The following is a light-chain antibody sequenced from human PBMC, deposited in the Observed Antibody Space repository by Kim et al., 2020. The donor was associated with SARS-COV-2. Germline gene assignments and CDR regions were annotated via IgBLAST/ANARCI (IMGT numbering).Light chain of an antibody. Sequence: DIQMTQSPSSLSASVGDRVTITCRASQGIDNSLAWFQQKPVKAPKSLIYATSNLQSGVPSRFSGSASGTDFTLTITSLQPEDFATYYCQQYNSYPFTFGQGTRLEIK. V-gene: IGKV1-16*01. CDR3: QQYNSYPFT. CDR2: ATS. J-gene: IGKJ5*01. CDR1: QGIDNS.